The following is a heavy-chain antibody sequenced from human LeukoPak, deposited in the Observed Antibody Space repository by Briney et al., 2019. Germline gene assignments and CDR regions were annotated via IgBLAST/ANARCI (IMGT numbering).Heavy chain of an antibody. V-gene: IGHV3-23*01. Sequence: GGSLRLSCAASGFTFSSYAMSWVRQAPGKGLEWVSAISGSDGSTYYADSVKGRFTISRDNSKNTLYLQMNSLRAEDTAVYYCAKDKGYYDILTGYSPPYYFDYWGQGTLVTVSS. J-gene: IGHJ4*02. CDR2: ISGSDGST. CDR1: GFTFSSYA. D-gene: IGHD3-9*01. CDR3: AKDKGYYDILTGYSPPYYFDY.